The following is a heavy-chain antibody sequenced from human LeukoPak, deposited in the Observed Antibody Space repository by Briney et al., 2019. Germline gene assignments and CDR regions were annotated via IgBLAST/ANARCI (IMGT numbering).Heavy chain of an antibody. CDR1: GYTLSDFG. D-gene: IGHD4-17*01. J-gene: IGHJ4*02. CDR2: IRTYNDTT. Sequence: ASGKVSCKASGYTLSDFGISWVRQAPGRGVEWVGWIRTYNDTTNYPPQLQGRVILTTDTSARTAYMELRSLTSDETALYYCARAGAAVTMFFAFWGQGTLVTVYS. CDR3: ARAGAAVTMFFAF. V-gene: IGHV1-18*01.